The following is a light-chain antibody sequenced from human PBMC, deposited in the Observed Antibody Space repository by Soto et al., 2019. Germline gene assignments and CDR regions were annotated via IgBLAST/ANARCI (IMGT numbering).Light chain of an antibody. J-gene: IGKJ1*01. CDR3: QDYSNWPTWT. CDR2: GAS. CDR1: QTISTT. Sequence: VMTQSPATLSVSPAERATISWRASQTISTTLAWYQQKPGQAPRLLVYGASTRAAGIPARFIGSGSRTEFTLIISTLQYEDFAVYYCQDYSNWPTWTVGQGTKVDIK. V-gene: IGKV3-15*01.